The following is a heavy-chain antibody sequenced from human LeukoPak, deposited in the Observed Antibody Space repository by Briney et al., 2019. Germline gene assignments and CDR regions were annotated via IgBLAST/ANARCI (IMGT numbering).Heavy chain of an antibody. CDR3: ARHKVAVLQGFDY. CDR1: DDSITNNFYF. D-gene: IGHD6-19*01. Sequence: PSETLSLTCTVSDDSITNNFYFWGWIRQPPGTGLEWIGTIYYSGTAYYNPSLKSRVTISLDTSKNQFSLKLTYVTAADTAVYYCARHKVAVLQGFDYWGQGTLVTVSS. V-gene: IGHV4-39*01. CDR2: IYYSGTA. J-gene: IGHJ4*02.